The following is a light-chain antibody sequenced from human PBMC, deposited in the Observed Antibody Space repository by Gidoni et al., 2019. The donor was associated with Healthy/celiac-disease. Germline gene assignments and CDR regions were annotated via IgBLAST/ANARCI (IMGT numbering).Light chain of an antibody. J-gene: IGLJ3*02. CDR3: QSYDSSLSVWV. V-gene: IGLV1-40*01. CDR2: GNS. Sequence: QSVLTQPPSVSGAPGQRVTISCTGRGSNIGAGYDVHWYQQLPGTAPKLLIYGNSTRPSGVPDRFSGSKSGTSASLAITGLQAEDEADYYCQSYDSSLSVWVFGGGTKLTVL. CDR1: GSNIGAGYD.